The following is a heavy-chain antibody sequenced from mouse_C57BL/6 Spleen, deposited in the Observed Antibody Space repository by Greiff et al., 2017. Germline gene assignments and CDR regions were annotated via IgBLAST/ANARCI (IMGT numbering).Heavy chain of an antibody. CDR2: INPNNGGT. Sequence: VQLQQSGPELVKPGASVKMSCKASGYTFTDYNMHWVKQSHGKSLEWIGYINPNNGGTSYNQKFKGKATLTVNKSSSTAYMELRSLTSEDSAVYYCARREGIYYDYDEAWFAYWGQGTLVTVSA. D-gene: IGHD2-4*01. CDR3: ARREGIYYDYDEAWFAY. CDR1: GYTFTDYN. J-gene: IGHJ3*01. V-gene: IGHV1-22*01.